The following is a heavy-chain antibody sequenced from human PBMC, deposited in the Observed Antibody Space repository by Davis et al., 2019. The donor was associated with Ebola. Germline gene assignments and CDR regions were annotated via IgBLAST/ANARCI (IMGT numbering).Heavy chain of an antibody. D-gene: IGHD3-10*01. V-gene: IGHV1-2*02. J-gene: IGHJ4*02. CDR2: INPNSGGT. CDR3: ARGSLLWFREPSYYFDY. CDR1: GYTFTGYY. Sequence: ASVKVSCKASGYTFTGYYMHWVRQAPGQGLEWMGWINPNSGGTNYAQKFQGRVTMTRDTSISTAYMELSRLRSDDTAVYYCARGSLLWFREPSYYFDYWGQGTLVTVSS.